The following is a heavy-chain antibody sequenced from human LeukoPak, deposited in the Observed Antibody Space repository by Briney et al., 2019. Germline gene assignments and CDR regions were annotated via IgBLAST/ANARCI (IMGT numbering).Heavy chain of an antibody. CDR3: AKVTYYDFWSGYPQVSYFDY. D-gene: IGHD3-3*01. V-gene: IGHV3-9*01. CDR1: GFTFDDYA. J-gene: IGHJ4*02. CDR2: ISWNSGSI. Sequence: PGGSLRLSCAASGFTFDDYAMHWVRQAPGKGLKWASGISWNSGSIGYADSVKGRFTISRDNAKNSLYLQMNSLRAEDTALYYCAKVTYYDFWSGYPQVSYFDYWGQGTLVTVSS.